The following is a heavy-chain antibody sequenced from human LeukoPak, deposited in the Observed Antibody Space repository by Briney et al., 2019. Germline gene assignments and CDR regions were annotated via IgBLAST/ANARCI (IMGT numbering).Heavy chain of an antibody. J-gene: IGHJ4*02. CDR2: IVVGSGNT. CDR3: AARGSSGSYYDFDY. Sequence: SVKVSCKASGFTFTSSAMQWVRQARGQRLEWIGWIVVGSGNTNYAQKFQERVTITRDMSTSTAYMELSSLRSEDMAVYYCAARGSSGSYYDFDYWGQGTLVTVSS. CDR1: GFTFTSSA. V-gene: IGHV1-58*02. D-gene: IGHD1-26*01.